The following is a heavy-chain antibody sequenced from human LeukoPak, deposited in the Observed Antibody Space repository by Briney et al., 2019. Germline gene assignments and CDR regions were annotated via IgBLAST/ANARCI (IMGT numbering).Heavy chain of an antibody. V-gene: IGHV4-34*01. Sequence: SETLSLTCAVYGGSFSGYYWSWIRQPPGKGLEWIGEINHSGSTNYNPSLKSRVTISVDTSKNQFSLKLSSVTAADTAVYYCARFKYYDFWSGYFRRGYFDYWGQGTLVTVFS. CDR1: GGSFSGYY. J-gene: IGHJ4*02. CDR2: INHSGST. D-gene: IGHD3-3*01. CDR3: ARFKYYDFWSGYFRRGYFDY.